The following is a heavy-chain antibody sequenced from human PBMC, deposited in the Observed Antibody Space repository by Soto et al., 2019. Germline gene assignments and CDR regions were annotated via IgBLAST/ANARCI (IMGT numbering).Heavy chain of an antibody. CDR3: ARDGGNCSGGSCYWYYCYYMDV. Sequence: GGSLRLSCAASGFTFSSYGMHWVRQAPGKGLEWVAVIWYDGSNKYYADSVKGRFTISRDNSKNTLYLQMNSLRAEDTAVYYCARDGGNCSGGSCYWYYCYYMDVWGKGTTVTVSS. CDR1: GFTFSSYG. J-gene: IGHJ6*03. D-gene: IGHD2-15*01. V-gene: IGHV3-33*01. CDR2: IWYDGSNK.